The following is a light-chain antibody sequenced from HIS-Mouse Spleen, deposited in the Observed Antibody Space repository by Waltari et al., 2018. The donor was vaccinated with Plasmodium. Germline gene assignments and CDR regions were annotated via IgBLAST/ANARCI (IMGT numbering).Light chain of an antibody. CDR2: STT. Sequence: QTVVTQEPSFSVSPGGTVTLTCGLSSGSVSTSYSPSGYQHTPGQAPRTLIYSTTTRSSGVPDRFSGSILGNKAALTITGAQADDESDYYCVLYMGSGIWVFGGGTKLTVL. CDR1: SGSVSTSYS. CDR3: VLYMGSGIWV. J-gene: IGLJ2*01. V-gene: IGLV8-61*01.